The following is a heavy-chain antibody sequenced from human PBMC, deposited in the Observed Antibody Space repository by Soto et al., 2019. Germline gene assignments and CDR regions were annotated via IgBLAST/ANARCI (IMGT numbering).Heavy chain of an antibody. V-gene: IGHV3-30-3*01. J-gene: IGHJ4*02. CDR3: ARGSGWYSFEDY. D-gene: IGHD6-19*01. CDR1: GFTFSSYA. CDR2: ISYDGSNK. Sequence: QVQLVESGGGVVQPGRSLRLSCAASGFTFSSYAMHWVRQAPGKGLEWVAVISYDGSNKYYADSVKGRFTISRDNSKNPLYLQMNSLRAEDTAVYYCARGSGWYSFEDYWGQGTLVTVSS.